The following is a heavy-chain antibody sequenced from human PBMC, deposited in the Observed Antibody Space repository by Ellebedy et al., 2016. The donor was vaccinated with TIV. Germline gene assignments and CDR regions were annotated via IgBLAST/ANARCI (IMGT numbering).Heavy chain of an antibody. V-gene: IGHV3-9*01. J-gene: IGHJ4*02. CDR3: AKDMVGGWGSFDS. CDR1: GFTFDDYA. D-gene: IGHD6-19*01. CDR2: MSWNSGTI. Sequence: GGSLRLSCAASGFTFDDYAMHWVRQAPGKGLEWVSGMSWNSGTIGYADSVKGRFTISRDNAKKSLYLQLNSLRAEDTALYYCAKDMVGGWGSFDSWGQGTLVTVSS.